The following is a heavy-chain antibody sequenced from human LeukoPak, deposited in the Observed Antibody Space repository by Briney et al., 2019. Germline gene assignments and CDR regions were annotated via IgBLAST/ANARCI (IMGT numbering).Heavy chain of an antibody. CDR3: AKKEGCSGGSCSFPPGYFDY. V-gene: IGHV3-23*01. D-gene: IGHD2-15*01. Sequence: PGGSLRLSCAASGFPFSSYAMSWVRQAPGKGLEWVSAISGSGGSTYYADSVKGRFTIPRDNSKNTLYLQMNSLRAEDTAVYYCAKKEGCSGGSCSFPPGYFDYWGQGTLVLVSS. CDR1: GFPFSSYA. CDR2: ISGSGGST. J-gene: IGHJ4*02.